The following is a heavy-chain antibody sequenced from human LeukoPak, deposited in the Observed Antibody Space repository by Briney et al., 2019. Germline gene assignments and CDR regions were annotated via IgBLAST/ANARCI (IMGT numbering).Heavy chain of an antibody. D-gene: IGHD4/OR15-4a*01. Sequence: ASVKVSCKASGYTFTGYFIHWVRQAPGQGLEWMGWINPNSGATDYAQKFQGRVTMTRDTSISTAYLEMSGLTSDDTAVYYRARTSLGAPFDYWGQGALVTVSS. J-gene: IGHJ4*02. V-gene: IGHV1-2*02. CDR2: INPNSGAT. CDR3: ARTSLGAPFDY. CDR1: GYTFTGYF.